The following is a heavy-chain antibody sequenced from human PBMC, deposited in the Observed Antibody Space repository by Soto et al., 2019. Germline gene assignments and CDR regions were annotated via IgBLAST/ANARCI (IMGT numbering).Heavy chain of an antibody. D-gene: IGHD2-2*01. CDR3: AKGVLGYCSSTSCSSFDY. CDR2: ISWNSGSI. Sequence: GGSLRLSCAASGFTFDDYAMHWVRQAPGKGLEWVSGISWNSGSIGYADSVKGRFTISRDNAKNSLYLQMNSLRAEDTVLYYCAKGVLGYCSSTSCSSFDYWGQGTLVTVSS. CDR1: GFTFDDYA. J-gene: IGHJ4*02. V-gene: IGHV3-9*01.